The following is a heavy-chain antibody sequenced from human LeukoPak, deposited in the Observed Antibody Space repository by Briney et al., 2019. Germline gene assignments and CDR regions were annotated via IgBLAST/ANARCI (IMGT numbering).Heavy chain of an antibody. V-gene: IGHV4-59*01. CDR3: ATRRAYQYYFDY. D-gene: IGHD2-2*01. Sequence: SETLSLTCTVSGGSISSYYWTWIRQPPGKGLEWIGQIYYSGSTNYNPSLKSRVTMSVDTSKNQFSLKLSSVTAADTAVYYCATRRAYQYYFDYWGQGTLVTVSS. J-gene: IGHJ4*02. CDR1: GGSISSYY. CDR2: IYYSGST.